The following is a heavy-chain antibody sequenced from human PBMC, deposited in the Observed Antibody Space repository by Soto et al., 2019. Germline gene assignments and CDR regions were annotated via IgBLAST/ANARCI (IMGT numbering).Heavy chain of an antibody. CDR3: ARDYDSSGYPRYYFDY. CDR1: GFTFSSYV. CDR2: IWYDGSNK. V-gene: IGHV3-33*01. J-gene: IGHJ4*02. Sequence: EGSLXLSWAASGFTFSSYVMHWVRQAPGKGLEWVAVIWYDGSNKYYADSVKGRFTISRDNSKNTLYLQMNSLRAEDTAVYYCARDYDSSGYPRYYFDYWGQGT. D-gene: IGHD3-22*01.